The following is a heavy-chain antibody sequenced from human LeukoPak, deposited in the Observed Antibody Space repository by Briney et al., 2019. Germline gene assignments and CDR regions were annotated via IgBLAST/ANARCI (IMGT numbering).Heavy chain of an antibody. D-gene: IGHD4-23*01. CDR2: ISGSSRIK. V-gene: IGHV3-48*02. J-gene: IGHJ2*01. CDR1: GFTFSSFS. Sequence: GGSLRLSCAASGFTFSSFSMNWVRQAPGKGLEWVSYISGSSRIKCYADSVKGRFTISRDNAKNSLYLQINSLRDDDTAVYYCARVRGNGWYFDLWGRGTLFTVSS. CDR3: ARVRGNGWYFDL.